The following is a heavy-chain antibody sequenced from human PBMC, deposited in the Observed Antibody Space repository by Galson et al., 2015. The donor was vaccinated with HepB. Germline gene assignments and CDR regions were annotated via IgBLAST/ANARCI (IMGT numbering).Heavy chain of an antibody. J-gene: IGHJ4*02. CDR1: GFTFSSYW. CDR2: IKQDGSEK. Sequence: SLRLSCAASGFTFSSYWMSWVRQAPGKGLEWVANIKQDGSEKYYVDSVKGRFTISRDNALNSVYLQMNSPRAEDTAVYYCAVGLLWFGVRSSDEDYWGQGTLVTASS. V-gene: IGHV3-7*03. CDR3: AVGLLWFGVRSSDEDY. D-gene: IGHD3-10*01.